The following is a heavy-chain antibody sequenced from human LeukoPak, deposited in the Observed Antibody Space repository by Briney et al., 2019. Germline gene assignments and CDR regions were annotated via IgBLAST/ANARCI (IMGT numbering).Heavy chain of an antibody. CDR1: GFTFGDYA. D-gene: IGHD6-13*01. Sequence: GGPLRLSCTASGFTFGDYAMSWFRQAPGKGLEWVGFIRSKAYGGTTEYAASVKGRFTISRDDSKSIAYLQMNSLKTEDTAVYYCTRARSDSSSWRQLYYFDYWGQGTLVTVSS. CDR2: IRSKAYGGTT. V-gene: IGHV3-49*03. J-gene: IGHJ4*02. CDR3: TRARSDSSSWRQLYYFDY.